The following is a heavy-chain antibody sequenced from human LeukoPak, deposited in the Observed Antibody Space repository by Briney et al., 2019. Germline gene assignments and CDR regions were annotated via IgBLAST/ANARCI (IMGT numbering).Heavy chain of an antibody. CDR1: GFTLSSYW. Sequence: PGGSLRLSCAASGFTLSSYWMSWVRQAPGKGLEWVANIKPDGSDTDYVDSVKGRFTISRDNAKSSLYLQMNNLRDEDTAVYYCARGSVAAPNFDFWGQGTLVAVSS. CDR2: IKPDGSDT. D-gene: IGHD2-15*01. CDR3: ARGSVAAPNFDF. J-gene: IGHJ4*02. V-gene: IGHV3-7*03.